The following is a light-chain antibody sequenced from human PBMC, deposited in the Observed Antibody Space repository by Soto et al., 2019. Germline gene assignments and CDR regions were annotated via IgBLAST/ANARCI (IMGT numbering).Light chain of an antibody. CDR3: QHYNNWPA. J-gene: IGKJ1*01. CDR2: GAS. CDR1: QSVSST. Sequence: EIVMTQSPATLSVSXXXRDTLSCRASQSVSSTLAWYQQKPGQAPRLLIYGASTRATGIPARFSGSGSGTEFTLTISSLQSEDFAVYYCQHYNNWPAFGQGTKVEIK. V-gene: IGKV3-15*01.